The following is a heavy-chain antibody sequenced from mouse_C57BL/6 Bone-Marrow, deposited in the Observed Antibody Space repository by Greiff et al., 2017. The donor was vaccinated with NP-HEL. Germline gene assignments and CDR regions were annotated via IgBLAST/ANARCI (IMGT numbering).Heavy chain of an antibody. CDR3: AREGGNYDNYYAMDY. CDR2: ISDGGSYT. CDR1: GFTFSSYA. V-gene: IGHV5-4*01. D-gene: IGHD2-4*01. Sequence: EVQLVESGGGLVKPGGSLKLSCAASGFTFSSYAMSWVRQTPEKRLEWVATISDGGSYTYYPDNVKGRFTIARDNAKNNLYLQMSHLKSEDTAMYYCAREGGNYDNYYAMDYWGQGTSVTVSS. J-gene: IGHJ4*01.